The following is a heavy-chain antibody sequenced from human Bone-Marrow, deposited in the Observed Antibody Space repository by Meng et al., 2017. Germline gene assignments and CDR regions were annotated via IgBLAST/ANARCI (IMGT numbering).Heavy chain of an antibody. V-gene: IGHV4-59*01. Sequence: SETLSLTCTVSGGSISSYYWSWIRQPPGKGLEWIGNIYWSGSTNYNPSLKSRVTISVNRSKNQFSLKLNSVTAADTAVYYCARCGVRGVTVAYWGQGTLVTVSS. CDR3: ARCGVRGVTVAY. CDR1: GGSISSYY. D-gene: IGHD3-10*01. J-gene: IGHJ4*02. CDR2: IYWSGST.